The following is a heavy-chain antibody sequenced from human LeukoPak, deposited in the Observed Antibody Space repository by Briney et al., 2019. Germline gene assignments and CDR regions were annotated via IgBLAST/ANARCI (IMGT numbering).Heavy chain of an antibody. V-gene: IGHV3-23*01. J-gene: IGHJ4*02. CDR1: GFTFSSYA. Sequence: GGSLRLSCAASGFTFSSYAMSWVRQAPGKGLEWVSAISGSGGSTYYADSVKGRFTISRDNSKNTLYLQMNSLRAGDTAVYYCAKDLWSSKRFDYWGQGTLVTVSS. CDR3: AKDLWSSKRFDY. D-gene: IGHD6-13*01. CDR2: ISGSGGST.